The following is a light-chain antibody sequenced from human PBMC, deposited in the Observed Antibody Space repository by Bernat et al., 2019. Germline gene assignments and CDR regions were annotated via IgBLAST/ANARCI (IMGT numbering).Light chain of an antibody. CDR1: SNDVGGYNY. J-gene: IGLJ1*01. V-gene: IGLV2-14*01. Sequence: QSALTQPASVSGSPGQSITISCTGTSNDVGGYNYVSWYQQHPGKAPKLMIYDVTNRPSGVSNRFFGSKSGNTASLTISGLKAEDEADYYYSSKTSSSIYVFGTGTKVTVL. CDR2: DVT. CDR3: SSKTSSSIYV.